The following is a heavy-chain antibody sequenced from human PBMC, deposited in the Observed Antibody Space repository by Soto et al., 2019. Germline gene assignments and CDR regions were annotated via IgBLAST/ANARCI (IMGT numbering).Heavy chain of an antibody. CDR3: ARVRRLRYFDWLLDFYYFDY. CDR1: GGSISSGDYY. Sequence: PSETLSLTCTVSGGSISSGDYYWSWIRQPPGKGLEWIGYIYYSGSTYYNPSLKSRVTISVDTSKNQFSLKLSSVTAADTAVYYCARVRRLRYFDWLLDFYYFDYWGQGTLVTVSS. D-gene: IGHD3-9*01. J-gene: IGHJ4*02. CDR2: IYYSGST. V-gene: IGHV4-30-4*01.